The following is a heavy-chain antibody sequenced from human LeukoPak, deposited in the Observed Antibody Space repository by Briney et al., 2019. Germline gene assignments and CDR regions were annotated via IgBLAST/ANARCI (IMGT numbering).Heavy chain of an antibody. D-gene: IGHD6-13*01. CDR1: GFTVSSNY. CDR3: AREGASSSFGY. V-gene: IGHV3-53*01. Sequence: GGSLRLSCVVSGFTVSSNYMSWVRQAPGKGLEWVSVLYSGGNTYHADSVKGRFTISRDNSKNTLYLQMNSLRAEDTAVYYCAREGASSSFGYRGQGTLVTVSS. CDR2: LYSGGNT. J-gene: IGHJ4*02.